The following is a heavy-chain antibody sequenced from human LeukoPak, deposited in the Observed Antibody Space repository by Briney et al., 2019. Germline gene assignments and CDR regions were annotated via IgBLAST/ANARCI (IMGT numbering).Heavy chain of an antibody. CDR1: GYTFTSYG. D-gene: IGHD3-10*01. Sequence: ASVKVSCKASGYTFTSYGISWVRQAPGQGLEWMGWISAYNGNTTYAQKLQGRVTMTTDTSTSTAYMELRSLRSDDTAVYYCAREGGLWFGELGPFDYWGQGTLVTVSS. CDR2: ISAYNGNT. CDR3: AREGGLWFGELGPFDY. J-gene: IGHJ4*02. V-gene: IGHV1-18*01.